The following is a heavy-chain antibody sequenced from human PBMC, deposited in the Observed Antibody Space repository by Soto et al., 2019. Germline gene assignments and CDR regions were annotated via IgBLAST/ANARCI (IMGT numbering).Heavy chain of an antibody. CDR2: IKQDGSEK. CDR1: GFTFSDYW. CDR3: ARDGFLAVMSYYGMVV. V-gene: IGHV3-7*04. J-gene: IGHJ6*02. D-gene: IGHD3-10*01. Sequence: GGSLRLSCAASGFTFSDYWMSWVRQAPGKGLEWVANIKQDGSEKYVDSVKGRFTISRDNAKNSLYLQMNSLRAEDTAVYYCARDGFLAVMSYYGMVVWCQGPTVTVSS.